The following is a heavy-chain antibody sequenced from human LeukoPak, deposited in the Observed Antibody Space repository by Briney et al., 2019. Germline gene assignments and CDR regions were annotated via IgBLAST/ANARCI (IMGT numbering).Heavy chain of an antibody. CDR3: ARDLRRRWLHKGRLATPDAFDI. D-gene: IGHD5-24*01. Sequence: SETLSLTCIVSGGSISSYYWSWIRQPPGKGLEWIGYIYYSGSTNYNPSLKSRVTISVDTSKNQFSLKLSSVTAADTAVYYCARDLRRRWLHKGRLATPDAFDIWGQGTMVTVSS. V-gene: IGHV4-59*01. CDR2: IYYSGST. CDR1: GGSISSYY. J-gene: IGHJ3*02.